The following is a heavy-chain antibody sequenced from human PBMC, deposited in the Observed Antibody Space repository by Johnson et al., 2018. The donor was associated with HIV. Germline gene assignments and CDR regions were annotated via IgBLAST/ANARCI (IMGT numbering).Heavy chain of an antibody. V-gene: IGHV3-74*01. CDR2: INSDGSST. CDR3: AKEGGYSYGYGGDQTGDAFDI. Sequence: VQLVESGGGLVQPGGSLRLSCAASGFTFSSYWMHWVRQAPGKGLVWVSRINSDGSSTSYADSVKGRFTISRDNAKNTLYLQMNSLRVDDTAVYFCAKEGGYSYGYGGDQTGDAFDIWGQGTMVTVSS. CDR1: GFTFSSYW. D-gene: IGHD5-18*01. J-gene: IGHJ3*02.